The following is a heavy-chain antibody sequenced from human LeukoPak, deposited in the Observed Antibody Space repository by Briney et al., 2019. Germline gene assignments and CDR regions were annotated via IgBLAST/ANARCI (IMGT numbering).Heavy chain of an antibody. V-gene: IGHV1-18*01. Sequence: ASVKVSCNASGYTFTSYGISWVRQAPGQGLEWMGWISAYNGNTNYAQKLQGRVTMTTDTSTSTAYMELRSLRSDDTAVYYCARDTNYDFWSGYYPPYYFDYWGQGTLVTVSS. J-gene: IGHJ4*02. CDR2: ISAYNGNT. CDR1: GYTFTSYG. CDR3: ARDTNYDFWSGYYPPYYFDY. D-gene: IGHD3-3*01.